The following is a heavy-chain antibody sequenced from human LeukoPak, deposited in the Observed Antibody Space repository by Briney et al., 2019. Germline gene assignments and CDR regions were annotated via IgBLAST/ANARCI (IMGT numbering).Heavy chain of an antibody. Sequence: SQTLSLTCAVSGASISSGGYSWTWIRQPPGKGLEWIGNIYYSGSTDYNPSLKSRVTMSVDRSKNQFSLNLSSVTAADTAVYYCARAKETTMVRGLIITFYFNYWGQGTLVTVSS. J-gene: IGHJ4*02. CDR1: GASISSGGYS. D-gene: IGHD3-10*01. CDR2: IYYSGST. V-gene: IGHV4-30-2*01. CDR3: ARAKETTMVRGLIITFYFNY.